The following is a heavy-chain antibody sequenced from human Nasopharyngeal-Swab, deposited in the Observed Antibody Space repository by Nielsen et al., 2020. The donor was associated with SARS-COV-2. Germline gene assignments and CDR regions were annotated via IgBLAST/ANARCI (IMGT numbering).Heavy chain of an antibody. J-gene: IGHJ4*02. CDR1: GYTFINYG. CDR3: ARDQWLVHYFDY. D-gene: IGHD6-19*01. CDR2: ISANNGNT. V-gene: IGHV1-18*01. Sequence: ASVKVSCNASGYTFINYGLSWVRQAPGQGLEWVGWISANNGNTNYAQKFRGRVTMTTDTSTSTAYMELRSLRSDDTAIYYCARDQWLVHYFDYWGQGTLVTVSS.